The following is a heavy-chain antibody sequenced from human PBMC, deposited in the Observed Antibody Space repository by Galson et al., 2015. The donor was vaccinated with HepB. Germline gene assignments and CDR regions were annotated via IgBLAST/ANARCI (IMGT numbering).Heavy chain of an antibody. V-gene: IGHV3-66*01. CDR1: GFAVSSNH. D-gene: IGHD7-27*01. CDR2: IYSGGST. Sequence: SLRLSCAASGFAVSSNHMSWVRQAPGKGLEWVSFIYSGGSTNYADSVKGRFTISRDNSKNTLYLQMNSLRAEDTAVYYCARGATQALGYWGQGTLVTVSS. CDR3: ARGATQALGY. J-gene: IGHJ4*02.